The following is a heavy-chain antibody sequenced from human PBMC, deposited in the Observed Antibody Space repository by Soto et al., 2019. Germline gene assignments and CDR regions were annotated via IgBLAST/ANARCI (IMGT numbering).Heavy chain of an antibody. CDR2: IKEDGSQK. CDR3: ARHQVGYRVTDY. J-gene: IGHJ4*02. D-gene: IGHD1-26*01. CDR1: GFSFSMYW. Sequence: EVQLVESGGGLVQPGGSLRLSCAASGFSFSMYWMSWVRQAPGKGLEWAANIKEDGSQKYYVYSVNGRFTISRDNAKNSLYLQMNSLRAEDTAVYYCARHQVGYRVTDYWGQGTLVTVSS. V-gene: IGHV3-7*01.